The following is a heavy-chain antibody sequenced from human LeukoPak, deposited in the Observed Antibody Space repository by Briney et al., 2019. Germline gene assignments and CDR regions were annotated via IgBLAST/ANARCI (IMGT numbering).Heavy chain of an antibody. CDR1: GGSISNYY. CDR3: ARGGGSGWSGRFDY. CDR2: IYYSGST. J-gene: IGHJ4*02. V-gene: IGHV4-59*01. D-gene: IGHD6-19*01. Sequence: RPSETLSLTCTVSGGSISNYYWSWIRQPPGKGLEWIGYIYYSGSTNYNPSLKSRVTISVDTSKNQFSLKLSSVTAADTAVYYCARGGGSGWSGRFDYWGQGTLVTVSS.